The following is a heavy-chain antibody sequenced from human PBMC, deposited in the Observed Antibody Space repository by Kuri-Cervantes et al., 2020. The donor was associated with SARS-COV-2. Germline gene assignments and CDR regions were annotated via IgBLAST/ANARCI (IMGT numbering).Heavy chain of an antibody. CDR3: AKDRIGGSYPKVPLCY. D-gene: IGHD1-26*01. J-gene: IGHJ4*02. CDR1: GFSVSNNY. V-gene: IGHV3-23*01. Sequence: GESLKISCAASGFSVSNNYMSWVRQAPGKGLEWVSAISGSGGSTYYADSVKGRFTISRDNSKNTLYLQMNSLRAEDTAVYYCAKDRIGGSYPKVPLCYWGQGTLVTVSS. CDR2: ISGSGGST.